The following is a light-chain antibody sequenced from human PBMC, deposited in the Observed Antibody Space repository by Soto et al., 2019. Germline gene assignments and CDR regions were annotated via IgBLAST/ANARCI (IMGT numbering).Light chain of an antibody. CDR2: AAS. CDR3: QQSYSTPPT. J-gene: IGKJ4*01. Sequence: DVQLTQYPSSLSASVGDRVTITCRASQSISSYLNWYQQKPGKAPKLLIYAASSLQSGVPSRFSGSGSGTDFTLTISSLQPEDFATYYCQQSYSTPPTFGGGTKV. V-gene: IGKV1-39*01. CDR1: QSISSY.